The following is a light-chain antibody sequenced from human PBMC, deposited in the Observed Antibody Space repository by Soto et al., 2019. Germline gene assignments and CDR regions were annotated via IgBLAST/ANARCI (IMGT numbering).Light chain of an antibody. V-gene: IGLV2-14*01. Sequence: QSVLTQPASVSGSPGQSITISCTGTSSDVGGYNYVSWYQHHPGKAPQLMIYEVSNRPSGVPNRFSGSKSGNTASLTISGLQAEDEADYYCSSYTNTTTLVVFGGGTKLTVL. J-gene: IGLJ2*01. CDR1: SSDVGGYNY. CDR3: SSYTNTTTLVV. CDR2: EVS.